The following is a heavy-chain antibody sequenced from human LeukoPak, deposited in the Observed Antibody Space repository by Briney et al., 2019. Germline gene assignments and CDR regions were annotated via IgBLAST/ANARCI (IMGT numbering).Heavy chain of an antibody. V-gene: IGHV1-69*04. J-gene: IGHJ3*02. CDR2: IIPILGIA. Sequence: GASVKVCCRSSGYTFTSCGISWVRPAPGQGLGWMRRIIPILGIANYAQKFQGRVTITADESTSTAYMELSSLRSEDTAVYYCARDLRAYCGGDCYPHAFDIWGQGTMVTVSS. D-gene: IGHD2-21*01. CDR1: GYTFTSCG. CDR3: ARDLRAYCGGDCYPHAFDI.